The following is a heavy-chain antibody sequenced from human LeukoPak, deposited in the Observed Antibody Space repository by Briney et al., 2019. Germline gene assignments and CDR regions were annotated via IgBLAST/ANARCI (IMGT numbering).Heavy chain of an antibody. CDR2: ISGSGDDT. Sequence: GGSLRLSCADSGFTFNFFAMYWVRQAPGKGLEWVSAISGSGDDTFYADSVKGRFTISRDNSKNTLYLQMDSLRAEDAAVYYCANEYSKGDVWGQGTMVTVSS. V-gene: IGHV3-23*01. D-gene: IGHD1-26*01. CDR3: ANEYSKGDV. J-gene: IGHJ3*01. CDR1: GFTFNFFA.